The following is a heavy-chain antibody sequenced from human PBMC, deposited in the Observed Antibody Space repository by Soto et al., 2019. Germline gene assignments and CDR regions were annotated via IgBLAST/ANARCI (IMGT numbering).Heavy chain of an antibody. CDR1: GFTFSSYG. Sequence: GGSLRLSCAASGFTFSSYGMHWVRQAPGKGLEWVAVIWYDGSNKYYADSVKGRFTISRDNSKNTLYLQMNSLRAEDTAVYYCATSLPSPYYDFQDYYYGMDVWGQGTTVTV. CDR3: ATSLPSPYYDFQDYYYGMDV. D-gene: IGHD3-3*01. J-gene: IGHJ6*02. V-gene: IGHV3-33*01. CDR2: IWYDGSNK.